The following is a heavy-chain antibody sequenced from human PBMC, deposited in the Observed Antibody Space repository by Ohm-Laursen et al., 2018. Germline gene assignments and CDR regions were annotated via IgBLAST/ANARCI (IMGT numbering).Heavy chain of an antibody. CDR2: IYYSGNT. V-gene: IGHV4-59*08. Sequence: TLSLTCTVPGGSISSYYWSWIRQPPGKGLEWIGYIYYSGNTNYNPSLKSRVTISVDTSKNQFSLRLGCVTAADTAVYYCARHWSAHWYSDLWGRGTLVTVSS. D-gene: IGHD3-3*01. J-gene: IGHJ2*01. CDR1: GGSISSYY. CDR3: ARHWSAHWYSDL.